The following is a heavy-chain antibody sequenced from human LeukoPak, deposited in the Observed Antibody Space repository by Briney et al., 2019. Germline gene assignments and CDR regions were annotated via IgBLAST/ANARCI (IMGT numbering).Heavy chain of an antibody. J-gene: IGHJ3*02. D-gene: IGHD1-26*01. Sequence: GGSLRLSCAASGFTFDDYGMSWVRQAPGKGLEWVSGINWNGGSIGYSDSVKGRFTISRDNAKNSLYLQMDSLRAEDTAVYYCARGGIITSYAFEIWGQGAMVTVSS. V-gene: IGHV3-20*04. CDR2: INWNGGSI. CDR1: GFTFDDYG. CDR3: ARGGIITSYAFEI.